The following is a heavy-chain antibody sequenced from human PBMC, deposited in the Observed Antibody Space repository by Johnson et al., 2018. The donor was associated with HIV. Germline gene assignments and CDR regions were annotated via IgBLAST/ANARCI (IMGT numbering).Heavy chain of an antibody. CDR1: GFTFSAYG. Sequence: QVQLVESGGGVVQPGGSLRLSCAASGFTFSAYGMHWVRQAPGKGLEWVAFIRYDGSNKYYADSVKGRFTISRDNSKNTLYLQMNSLRAEDTAVYYCARDQSNGWNRGAFDIWGQGTMVTVTS. CDR3: ARDQSNGWNRGAFDI. J-gene: IGHJ3*02. V-gene: IGHV3-30*02. CDR2: IRYDGSNK. D-gene: IGHD6-19*01.